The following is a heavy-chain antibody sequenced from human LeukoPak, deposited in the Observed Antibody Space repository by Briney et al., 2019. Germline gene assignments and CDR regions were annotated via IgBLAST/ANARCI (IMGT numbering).Heavy chain of an antibody. CDR2: ISWSSGSI. Sequence: GRSLRHSCAASGFNFDDYAMHWVRQAPGKGLEWVSGISWSSGSIGYADSVKGRFTISRDNAKNSLYLQMNSLRAEDTALYYCARGITMIVVVFDYWGQGTLVTVSS. CDR1: GFNFDDYA. V-gene: IGHV3-9*01. J-gene: IGHJ4*02. CDR3: ARGITMIVVVFDY. D-gene: IGHD3-22*01.